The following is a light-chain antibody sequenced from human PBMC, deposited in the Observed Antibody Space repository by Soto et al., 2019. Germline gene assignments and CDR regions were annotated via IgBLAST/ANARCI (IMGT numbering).Light chain of an antibody. CDR3: QQYNDWPFT. Sequence: EIVLTQSPATLSLSPGERATLSCRASQSVSGDYLVWYQQKPGQAPRLLIYGASTRATGIPARFSGSGSGTDFTLTISSLEPEDFAVYYCQQYNDWPFTFGPGTKVDIK. J-gene: IGKJ3*01. CDR1: QSVSGDY. V-gene: IGKV3-11*01. CDR2: GAS.